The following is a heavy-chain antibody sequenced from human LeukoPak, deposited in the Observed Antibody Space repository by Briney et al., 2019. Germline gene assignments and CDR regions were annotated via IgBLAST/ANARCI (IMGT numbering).Heavy chain of an antibody. V-gene: IGHV3-23*01. D-gene: IGHD7-27*01. Sequence: GGSLRLSCAASGFTFSNYVMTWVRQAPGTGLEWVSAISGSGDSTYFADSVKGRFTISRDNSKNTLYLQMNSLRAEDTAVYYCAKDLAGDFDYWGQGTLVTVSS. CDR2: ISGSGDST. J-gene: IGHJ4*02. CDR1: GFTFSNYV. CDR3: AKDLAGDFDY.